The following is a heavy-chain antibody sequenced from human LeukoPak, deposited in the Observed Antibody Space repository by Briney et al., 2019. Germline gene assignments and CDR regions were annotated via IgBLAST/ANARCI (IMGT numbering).Heavy chain of an antibody. Sequence: GGSLRLSCAASGFTFSNAWMSWVRQAPGKGLEWDGRIKSKTDGGTTDYAAPVKGRFTISRDDSKNTLYLQMNSLKTEDTAVYYCTTAWNDRYDYWGQGTLVTVSS. CDR2: IKSKTDGGTT. CDR3: TTAWNDRYDY. J-gene: IGHJ4*02. D-gene: IGHD1-1*01. CDR1: GFTFSNAW. V-gene: IGHV3-15*01.